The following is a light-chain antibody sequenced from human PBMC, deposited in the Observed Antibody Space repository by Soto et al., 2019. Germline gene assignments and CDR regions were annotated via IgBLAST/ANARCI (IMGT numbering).Light chain of an antibody. CDR3: QQYASSPPLT. CDR2: GAS. CDR1: QRVSSGY. V-gene: IGKV3-20*01. Sequence: EIVLTQSPGTLSLSPGERATLSCRASQRVSSGYLGWYQQRPGQAPRLLLYGASNKAAGIPDRYSGRVSETDLTLTISTLEHEAFAGCYCQQYASSPPLTCGHGTKVE. J-gene: IGKJ1*01.